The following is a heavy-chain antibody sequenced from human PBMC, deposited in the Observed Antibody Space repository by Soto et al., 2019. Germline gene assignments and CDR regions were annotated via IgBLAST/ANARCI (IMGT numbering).Heavy chain of an antibody. Sequence: EVQLLESGGGLVQPGGSLRLSCAASGFTFSSYAMSWVRQAPGKGLEWVSAISGSGGSTYYADSGKGRFTISRDNSKNALHQQMNGLRAEDTAVYYCAKGSSEGEGLHDGFDIWGHGTMVAVAS. CDR1: GFTFSSYA. CDR3: AKGSSEGEGLHDGFDI. V-gene: IGHV3-23*01. CDR2: ISGSGGST. J-gene: IGHJ3*02. D-gene: IGHD3-3*01.